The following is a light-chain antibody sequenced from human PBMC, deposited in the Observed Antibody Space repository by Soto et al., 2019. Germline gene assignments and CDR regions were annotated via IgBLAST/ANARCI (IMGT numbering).Light chain of an antibody. V-gene: IGLV2-8*01. CDR3: SSYAGSNGVV. CDR2: EVS. Sequence: QSALTQPPSASGSPGQSVTISCTGTSSDVGGYNYVSWYQHHPGKAPKLMIYEVSKRPSGVPDRFSGSKSGNTASLTVSGLQAEDEADDYCSSYAGSNGVVFGGGTQLTVL. CDR1: SSDVGGYNY. J-gene: IGLJ2*01.